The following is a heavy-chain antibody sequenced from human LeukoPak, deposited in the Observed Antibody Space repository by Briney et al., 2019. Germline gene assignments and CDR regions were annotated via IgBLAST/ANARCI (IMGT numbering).Heavy chain of an antibody. CDR2: ISGSGGST. Sequence: GGSLRLSCAASGFTFSSYAMSWVRQAPGKGLEWVSAISGSGGSTYYADSVKGRFTISRDNSKNTLYLQMNSLRAEDTAVYYCAKVTRYYDSSGPVDYWGQGTLVTVSS. J-gene: IGHJ4*02. CDR3: AKVTRYYDSSGPVDY. V-gene: IGHV3-23*01. D-gene: IGHD3-22*01. CDR1: GFTFSSYA.